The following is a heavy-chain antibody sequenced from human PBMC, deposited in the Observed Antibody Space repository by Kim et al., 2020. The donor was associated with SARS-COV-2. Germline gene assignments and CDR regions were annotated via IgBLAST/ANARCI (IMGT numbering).Heavy chain of an antibody. CDR1: GYTFTSYD. J-gene: IGHJ6*02. D-gene: IGHD3-10*01. CDR2: MNPNSGNT. V-gene: IGHV1-8*01. Sequence: ASVKVSCKASGYTFTSYDINWVRQATGQGLEWMGWMNPNSGNTGYAQKFQGRVTMTRNTSISTAYMELSSLRSEDTAVYYCASKRFGVYGMDVWGQGTTVTVSS. CDR3: ASKRFGVYGMDV.